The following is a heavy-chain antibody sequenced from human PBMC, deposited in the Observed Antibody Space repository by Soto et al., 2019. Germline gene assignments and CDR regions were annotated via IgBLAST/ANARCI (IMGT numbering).Heavy chain of an antibody. Sequence: QVQLVESGGGVVQPGRSLRLSCAASGFTFSSYGMHWVRQAPGKGLEWVAVIWNDGSEKYHADSVKGRFTISRDKSKNPLYLQLNSLSAEDTAGYYCARDTRGGGYDIDYWGQGTLVTVSS. CDR1: GFTFSSYG. V-gene: IGHV3-33*01. CDR3: ARDTRGGGYDIDY. D-gene: IGHD5-12*01. CDR2: IWNDGSEK. J-gene: IGHJ4*02.